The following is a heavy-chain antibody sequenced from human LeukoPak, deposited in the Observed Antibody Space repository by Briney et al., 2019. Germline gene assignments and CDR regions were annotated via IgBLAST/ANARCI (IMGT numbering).Heavy chain of an antibody. CDR2: ISAYNGNT. CDR3: ARGPEYCGGDCYLDY. J-gene: IGHJ4*02. D-gene: IGHD2-21*02. V-gene: IGHV1-18*01. Sequence: ASVKVSCKASGYTFTSYGISWVRQAPGQRLEWMGWISAYNGNTNYAQKLQGRVTMTTDTSTSTAYMELRSLRSDDTAVYYCARGPEYCGGDCYLDYWGQGTLVTVSS. CDR1: GYTFTSYG.